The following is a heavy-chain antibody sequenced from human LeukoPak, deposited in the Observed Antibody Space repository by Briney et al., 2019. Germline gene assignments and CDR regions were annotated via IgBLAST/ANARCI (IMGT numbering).Heavy chain of an antibody. V-gene: IGHV3-23*01. CDR3: AKVARYDSSGSAGPHFDY. J-gene: IGHJ4*02. CDR2: ISGSGGST. D-gene: IGHD3-22*01. CDR1: GFTFSSYG. Sequence: GGSLRLSCAASGFTFSSYGMSWVRQAPGKGLEWVSAISGSGGSTYYADSVKGRFTISRDNSKKTLYLQMNSLRAEDTAVYYCAKVARYDSSGSAGPHFDYWGQGTLVTVSS.